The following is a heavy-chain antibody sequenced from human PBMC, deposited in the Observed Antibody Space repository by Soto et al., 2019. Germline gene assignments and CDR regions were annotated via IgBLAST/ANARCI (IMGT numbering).Heavy chain of an antibody. J-gene: IGHJ6*02. CDR3: AKDFKISGGHYGSLNYYYGMDV. Sequence: LILSCESSGFPFSAFGMHWVRPAPGKGLEWVVIISYDGILKYYADSVKGRFTISRDTSKSALYLQMNSLRPEDTAVYYCAKDFKISGGHYGSLNYYYGMDVWGQGTTVTVSS. V-gene: IGHV3-30*18. CDR1: GFPFSAFG. D-gene: IGHD3-10*01. CDR2: ISYDGILK.